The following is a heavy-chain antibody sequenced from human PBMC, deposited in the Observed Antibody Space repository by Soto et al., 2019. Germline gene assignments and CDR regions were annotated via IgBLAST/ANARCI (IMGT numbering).Heavy chain of an antibody. V-gene: IGHV4-31*03. CDR1: GDSVSSKNYY. CDR2: IHYSGDS. D-gene: IGHD3-22*01. J-gene: IGHJ4*02. Sequence: SETLSLTCIVIGDSVSSKNYYWTWIRQRPGKGLEWIGYIHYSGDSYDNPSLTSRITISMDVSKNQFSLNLRSVTAADTAIYYCARDVNDSSGSQGFDYWGQGTLVTVSS. CDR3: ARDVNDSSGSQGFDY.